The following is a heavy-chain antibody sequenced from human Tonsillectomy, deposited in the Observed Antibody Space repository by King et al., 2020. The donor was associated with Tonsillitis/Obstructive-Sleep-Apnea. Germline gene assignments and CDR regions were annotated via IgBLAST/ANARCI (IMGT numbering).Heavy chain of an antibody. Sequence: QLVQSGGGLVQSGRSLRLSCAASGFIFDDYAMHWVRQAPGKGLEWVSGISWNSGSIGYADSVKGRFTISRDNAKNSLYLQMNSLRAEDTAFYYCAKDNRYDFWSASHFDYWGQGTLVTVSS. D-gene: IGHD3-3*01. CDR1: GFIFDDYA. CDR3: AKDNRYDFWSASHFDY. CDR2: ISWNSGSI. V-gene: IGHV3-9*01. J-gene: IGHJ4*02.